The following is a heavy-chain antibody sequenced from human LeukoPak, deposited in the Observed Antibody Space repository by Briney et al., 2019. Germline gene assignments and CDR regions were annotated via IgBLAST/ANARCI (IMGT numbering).Heavy chain of an antibody. D-gene: IGHD5-18*01. CDR3: ARGTAWIQLWFSSNYFDY. CDR2: INHSGST. CDR1: GGSFSGYY. Sequence: SETLSLTCAVYGGSFSGYYWSWIRQPPGKGLEWIGEINHSGSTNYNPSLKSRVTISVDTSKNQFSLKLSSVTAADTAVYYCARGTAWIQLWFSSNYFDYWGQGTLVTVSS. V-gene: IGHV4-34*01. J-gene: IGHJ4*02.